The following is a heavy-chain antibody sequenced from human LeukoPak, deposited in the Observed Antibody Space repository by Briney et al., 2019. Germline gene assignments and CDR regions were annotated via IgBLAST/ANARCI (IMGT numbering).Heavy chain of an antibody. CDR1: GFTFSSYG. CDR2: ISGSGGST. CDR3: ARADQLGATTTEFDY. J-gene: IGHJ4*02. Sequence: PGGSLRLSCAASGFTFSSYGMSWVRQAPGKGLEWVSAISGSGGSTYYADSVKGRFIISRDNSKNTLYLQMNSLRAEDTAVYYCARADQLGATTTEFDYWGQGTLVTVSS. V-gene: IGHV3-23*01. D-gene: IGHD1-26*01.